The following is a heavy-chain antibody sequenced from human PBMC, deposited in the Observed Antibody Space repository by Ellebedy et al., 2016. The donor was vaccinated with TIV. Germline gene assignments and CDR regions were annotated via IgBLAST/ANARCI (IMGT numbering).Heavy chain of an antibody. CDR2: TRNKANSYTT. J-gene: IGHJ6*02. CDR3: AREGYYGSGSYPNYYYYYGMDV. V-gene: IGHV3-72*01. CDR1: GFTFSDHY. Sequence: GGSLRLSXAASGFTFSDHYMDWVRQAPGKGLEWVGRTRNKANSYTTEYAASVKGRFTISRDDSKNSLYLQMNSLRAEDTAVYYCAREGYYGSGSYPNYYYYYGMDVWGQGTTVTVSS. D-gene: IGHD3-10*01.